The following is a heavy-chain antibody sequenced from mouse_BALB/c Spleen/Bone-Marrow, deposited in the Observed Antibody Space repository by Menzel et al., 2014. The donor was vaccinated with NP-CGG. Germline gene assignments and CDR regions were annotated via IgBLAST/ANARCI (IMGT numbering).Heavy chain of an antibody. Sequence: EVQLQQSGAELAKPGASVKLSRTASGFNIKDTYMHWVKQRPEQGLEWIGRIDPANGNTKYDPKFQGKATITADTSSNTAYLQLSSLTSEDTAVYYCATYYRYDRRFAYWGQGTLVTVSA. CDR1: GFNIKDTY. CDR3: ATYYRYDRRFAY. D-gene: IGHD2-14*01. J-gene: IGHJ3*01. CDR2: IDPANGNT. V-gene: IGHV14-3*02.